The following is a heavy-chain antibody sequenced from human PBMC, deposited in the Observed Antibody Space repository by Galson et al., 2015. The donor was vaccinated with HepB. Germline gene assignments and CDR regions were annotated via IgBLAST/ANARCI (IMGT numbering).Heavy chain of an antibody. J-gene: IGHJ3*02. CDR3: ARDGDSSGYYYGAFDI. V-gene: IGHV1-3*01. Sequence: SVKDSCKTTGYTFTSSAMHWVRQAPGQRLEWMGWINAGNGNTKYSQKFQGRVTITRDTSASTAYMELSSLRSEDTAVYYCARDGDSSGYYYGAFDIWGQGTMVTVSS. CDR1: GYTFTSSA. D-gene: IGHD3-22*01. CDR2: INAGNGNT.